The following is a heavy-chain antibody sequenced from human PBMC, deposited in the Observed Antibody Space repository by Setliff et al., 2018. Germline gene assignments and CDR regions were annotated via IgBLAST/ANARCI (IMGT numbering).Heavy chain of an antibody. Sequence: ASVKVSCKASGYTFTSYGISWVRQAPGQGPEWMGWINPHNGGTVYAENFQGRVTLTRDTSIATAYMELSRLSSDDTAVYYCSRGRRGSTWTSDFWGQGTLVTVS. D-gene: IGHD6-6*01. CDR2: INPHNGGT. CDR3: SRGRRGSTWTSDF. J-gene: IGHJ4*02. V-gene: IGHV1-2*02. CDR1: GYTFTSYG.